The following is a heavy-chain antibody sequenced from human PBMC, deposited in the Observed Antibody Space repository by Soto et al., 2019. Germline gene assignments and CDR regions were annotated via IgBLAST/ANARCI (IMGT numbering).Heavy chain of an antibody. CDR1: GGSISSYY. V-gene: IGHV4-59*01. CDR2: IYYSGST. J-gene: IGHJ6*03. Sequence: QVQLQESGPGLVKPSETLSLTCTVSGGSISSYYWSWIRQPPGKGLEWIGYIYYSGSTNYNPSLKSRVTISVDTSKNQFSLKLSCVTAADTAVYYCARSYRRYCSGGSCSSYYYYYMDVWGKGTTVTVSS. CDR3: ARSYRRYCSGGSCSSYYYYYMDV. D-gene: IGHD2-15*01.